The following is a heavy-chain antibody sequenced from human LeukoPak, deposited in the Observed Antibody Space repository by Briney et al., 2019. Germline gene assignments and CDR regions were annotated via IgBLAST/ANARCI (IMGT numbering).Heavy chain of an antibody. D-gene: IGHD1-26*01. CDR1: GYTFTSYD. V-gene: IGHV1-46*01. J-gene: IGHJ3*02. CDR3: ARARGTYYFDALDI. CDR2: INPSGGRT. Sequence: ASVKVSCKASGYTFTSYDINWVRQAPGQGLEWMRIINPSGGRTIYAQKFQGRVTMTRDTSTSTVYMELSGLRSDDTAVFYCARARGTYYFDALDIWGQGTMVTVSS.